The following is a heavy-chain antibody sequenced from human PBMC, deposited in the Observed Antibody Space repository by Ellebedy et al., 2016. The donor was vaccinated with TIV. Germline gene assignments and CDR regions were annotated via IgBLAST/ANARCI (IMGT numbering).Heavy chain of an antibody. CDR2: ISWNSGKI. V-gene: IGHV3-9*01. J-gene: IGHJ4*02. CDR3: ALFYYDTSGYTDSFGY. D-gene: IGHD3-22*01. CDR1: GFTFDDYG. Sequence: SLKISCAASGFTFDDYGMHWVRQAPGKGLEWVSGISWNSGKIGYADSVKGRFTISRDNAKNSLYLQMNSLRAEDTAVYYCALFYYDTSGYTDSFGYWGQGTLVTVSS.